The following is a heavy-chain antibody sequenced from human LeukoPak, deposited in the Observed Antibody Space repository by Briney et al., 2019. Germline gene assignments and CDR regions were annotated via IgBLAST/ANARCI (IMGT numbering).Heavy chain of an antibody. CDR3: ARFVRGGSNSMPSFDY. CDR2: INSGANTI. V-gene: IGHV3-48*03. CDR1: GFTFSTYE. Sequence: PGGSLRLSCAASGFTFSTYEMNWVRQAPGKGLEWVSYINSGANTIFYADSVKGRFTISRDNAKNSLYLQMNSPRAEDTAVYYCARFVRGGSNSMPSFDYWGQGTLVTVSS. D-gene: IGHD1-26*01. J-gene: IGHJ4*02.